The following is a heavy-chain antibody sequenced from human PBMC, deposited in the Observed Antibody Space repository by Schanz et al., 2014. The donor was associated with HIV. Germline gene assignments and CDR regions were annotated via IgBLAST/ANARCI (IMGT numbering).Heavy chain of an antibody. J-gene: IGHJ6*02. CDR3: ARRESDGALDV. CDR1: GYTFTSFC. D-gene: IGHD2-21*02. V-gene: IGHV1-18*01. CDR2: ISPYNGYT. Sequence: QVQLVQSGAEVKKPGASVKVSCKASGYTFTSFCVTWVRQAPGQGLEWMGWISPYNGYTDYAQKLQGRVTLTTATSTTTAYMDLRSLRSDDTAVYHCARRESDGALDVWGPGTTVIVSS.